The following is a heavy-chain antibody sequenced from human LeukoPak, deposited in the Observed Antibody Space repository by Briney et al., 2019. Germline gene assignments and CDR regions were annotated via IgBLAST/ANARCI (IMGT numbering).Heavy chain of an antibody. CDR2: IYTSGST. V-gene: IGHV4-4*09. Sequence: PSETLSLTCTVSGGSISSYYWSWIRQPPGKGLEWIGYIYTSGSTNYNPSLKSRVTISVDTSKNQFSLKLSSVTAADTAVYYCARQHFYYYYMDVWGKGTTVTVSS. CDR1: GGSISSYY. J-gene: IGHJ6*03. CDR3: ARQHFYYYYMDV.